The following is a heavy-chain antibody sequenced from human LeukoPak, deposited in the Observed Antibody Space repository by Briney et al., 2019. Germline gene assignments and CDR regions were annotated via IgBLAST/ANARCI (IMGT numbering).Heavy chain of an antibody. V-gene: IGHV3-15*01. CDR2: IKSKSDGGTS. Sequence: PGGSLRLSCAASGFTFNIAWMSWVRQAPGNGLEWVGRIKSKSDGGTSDYAAPVPCRFTISKDDSKNTLYLQMNSLKTEDRAVYYCTTVGGSCYEGQYDFDSWGQGTLVTVSS. D-gene: IGHD2-15*01. CDR3: TTVGGSCYEGQYDFDS. J-gene: IGHJ4*02. CDR1: GFTFNIAW.